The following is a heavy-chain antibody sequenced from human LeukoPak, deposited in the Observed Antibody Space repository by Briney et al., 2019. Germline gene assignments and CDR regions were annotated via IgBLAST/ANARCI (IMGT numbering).Heavy chain of an antibody. CDR2: TYYRSKWYY. J-gene: IGHJ5*02. Sequence: SQTLSLTCAVSGVSISTDSGAWNWIRQAPSRGLEWLGRTYYRSKWYYDYAVSVKSRITINPDTSKNQVSLHLNSVTPEDTAVYYCTREGRNFFDPWGQGTLVTVSS. CDR1: GVSISTDSGA. CDR3: TREGRNFFDP. V-gene: IGHV6-1*01.